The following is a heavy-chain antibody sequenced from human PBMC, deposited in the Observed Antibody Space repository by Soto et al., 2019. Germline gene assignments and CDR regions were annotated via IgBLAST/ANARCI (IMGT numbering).Heavy chain of an antibody. D-gene: IGHD3-22*01. CDR1: GGSISSNIYY. V-gene: IGHV4-39*01. CDR2: IHYSGST. Sequence: PSETLSLTCTVSGGSISSNIYYLGWIRQPPGKGLEWIGNIHYSGSTYYDSSLQSRVTISIDTSKNQFSLKLSSVTATDTAVYYCASQHYYDSSGYYVVYWGQGTLVTVS. J-gene: IGHJ4*02. CDR3: ASQHYYDSSGYYVVY.